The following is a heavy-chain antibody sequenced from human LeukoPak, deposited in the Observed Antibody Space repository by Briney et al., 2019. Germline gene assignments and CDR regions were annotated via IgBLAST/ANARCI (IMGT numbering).Heavy chain of an antibody. CDR2: IYYSGST. CDR3: ARHGCDFWSGLDNWFDP. J-gene: IGHJ5*02. Sequence: SETLSLTCTVSGGSISSSSYYWGWIRQPPGKGLEWIGSIYYSGSTYYNPSLKSRVTISVDTSKNQFSLKLSSVTAADTAVHYCARHGCDFWSGLDNWFDPWGQGTLVTVSS. V-gene: IGHV4-39*01. D-gene: IGHD3-3*01. CDR1: GGSISSSSYY.